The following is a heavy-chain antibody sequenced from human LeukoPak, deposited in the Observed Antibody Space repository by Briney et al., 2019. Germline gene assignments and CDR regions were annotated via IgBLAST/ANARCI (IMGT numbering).Heavy chain of an antibody. D-gene: IGHD3-10*01. J-gene: IGHJ6*03. CDR1: GFTFHNYA. CDR2: ITYDGTNQ. V-gene: IGHV3-30*04. Sequence: PGGSLRLSCVASGFTFHNYAIHWVRQAPGKGLEWVALITYDGTNQHYADSVKGRFTISRDNSKNTLYLQMNSLRAEDTAVYYCATPVPHGSDPSLYYYYMDVWGKGTTVTISS. CDR3: ATPVPHGSDPSLYYYYMDV.